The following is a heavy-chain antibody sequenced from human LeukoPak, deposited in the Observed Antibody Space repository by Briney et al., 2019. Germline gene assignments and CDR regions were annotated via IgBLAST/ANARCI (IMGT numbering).Heavy chain of an antibody. CDR2: IYHSGST. CDR3: ARFSPRALGNYFDY. D-gene: IGHD3-16*01. V-gene: IGHV4-30-2*01. Sequence: SETPSLTCTVSGGSISSGGYYWSWIRQPPGKGLEWIGYIYHSGSTYYNPSLKSRVTMSLDRSNNQFSLNLSSVTAADTAVYYCARFSPRALGNYFDYWGQGTLVTVSS. J-gene: IGHJ4*02. CDR1: GGSISSGGYY.